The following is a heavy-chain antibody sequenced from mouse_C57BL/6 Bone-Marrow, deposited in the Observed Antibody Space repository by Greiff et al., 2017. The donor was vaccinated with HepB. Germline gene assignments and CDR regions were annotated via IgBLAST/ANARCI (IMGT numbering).Heavy chain of an antibody. CDR3: TRYRTFYGSSSYAMDG. Sequence: VQLQQSGAELVRPGASVTLSCKASGYTFTDYEMHWVKQTPVHGLEWIGAIDPETGGTAYNQKFKGKAILTADKSSSTAYMELRSLTSEDSAVYYCTRYRTFYGSSSYAMDGWSQGTSVTVSS. J-gene: IGHJ4*01. V-gene: IGHV1-15*01. CDR1: GYTFTDYE. D-gene: IGHD1-1*01. CDR2: IDPETGGT.